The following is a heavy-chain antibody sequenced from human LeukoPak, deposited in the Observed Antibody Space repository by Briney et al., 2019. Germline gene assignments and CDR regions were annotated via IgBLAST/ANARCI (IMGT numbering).Heavy chain of an antibody. CDR3: AKGGPPVDY. V-gene: IGHV3-23*01. CDR2: ISGSGGST. CDR1: RFTFNTET. J-gene: IGHJ4*02. Sequence: GGSLRLSCAASRFTFNTETMNWVRQAPGKGLEWVSAISGSGGSTYYADSVKGRFTISRDNSKNTLYLQMNSLRAEDTAVYYCAKGGPPVDYWGQGTLVTVSS.